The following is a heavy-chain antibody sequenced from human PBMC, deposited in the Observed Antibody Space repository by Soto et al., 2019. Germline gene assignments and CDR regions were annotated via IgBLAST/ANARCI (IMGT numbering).Heavy chain of an antibody. J-gene: IGHJ4*02. Sequence: QTGGSLRLSCAASGFTFSSYWMTWVRQAPGKGLEWVANIKQDGSEKHYVDSVKGRFTISRDNAKNSLWLQMNSLRAEDTAVYYCASQRRDGYFGDYWGQGTLVTVSS. V-gene: IGHV3-7*01. D-gene: IGHD5-18*01. CDR1: GFTFSSYW. CDR3: ASQRRDGYFGDY. CDR2: IKQDGSEK.